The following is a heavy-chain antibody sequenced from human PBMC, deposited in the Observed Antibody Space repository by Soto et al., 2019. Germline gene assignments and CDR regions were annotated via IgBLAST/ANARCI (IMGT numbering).Heavy chain of an antibody. V-gene: IGHV1-2*06. CDR1: GYTFTGYY. CDR3: ARAYCSGGSCVRWDY. D-gene: IGHD2-15*01. Sequence: ASVKVSCKASGYTFTGYYMHWVRQAPGQGLEWMGRINPNSGGTNYAQKFQGRVTMTRDTSISTAYMELSRLRSDDTAVYYCARAYCSGGSCVRWDYWGQGTLVTVSS. CDR2: INPNSGGT. J-gene: IGHJ4*02.